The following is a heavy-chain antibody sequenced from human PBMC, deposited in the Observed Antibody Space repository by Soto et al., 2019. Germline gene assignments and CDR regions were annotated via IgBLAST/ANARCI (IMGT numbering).Heavy chain of an antibody. J-gene: IGHJ4*02. CDR3: VRDWERTTPTWGFGDS. D-gene: IGHD3-10*01. V-gene: IGHV1-69*04. CDR2: IIPIFGVT. Sequence: QVQVVQSGAEVKKPGSSVKVSCKASGGTFSSYTITWVRQDPGQGLEWLGRIIPIFGVTNYAQKFQDKLTMSADRPTTTAYMELSSLTSADTAVYYCVRDWERTTPTWGFGDSWGQGTLVTVSS. CDR1: GGTFSSYT.